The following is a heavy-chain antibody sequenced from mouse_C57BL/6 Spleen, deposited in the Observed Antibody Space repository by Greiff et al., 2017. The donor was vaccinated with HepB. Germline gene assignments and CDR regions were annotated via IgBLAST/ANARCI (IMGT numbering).Heavy chain of an antibody. CDR2: IDPSDSYT. V-gene: IGHV1-69*01. CDR1: GYTFTSYW. CDR3: ARYGNYGVAY. J-gene: IGHJ3*01. D-gene: IGHD2-1*01. Sequence: QVQLQQPGAELVMPGASVKLSCKASGYTFTSYWMHWVKQRPGQGLEWIGEIDPSDSYTNYNQKFKGKSTLTVDKSSSTAYMQLSSLTSEDSAVYYCARYGNYGVAYWGQGTLVTVSA.